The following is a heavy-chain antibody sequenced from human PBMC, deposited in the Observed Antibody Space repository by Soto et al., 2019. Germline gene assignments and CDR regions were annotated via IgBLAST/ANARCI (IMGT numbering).Heavy chain of an antibody. CDR3: ARRRGYSYGYGLDY. Sequence: PGGSLRLSCAASGFTFSSYGMHWVRQAPGKGLEWVAVIWFDGSNKFYADSVKGRFTISRDNSKNTLYLQMNSLRAEDTAVYYCARRRGYSYGYGLDYWGQGTLVTVSS. J-gene: IGHJ4*02. CDR1: GFTFSSYG. V-gene: IGHV3-33*01. D-gene: IGHD5-18*01. CDR2: IWFDGSNK.